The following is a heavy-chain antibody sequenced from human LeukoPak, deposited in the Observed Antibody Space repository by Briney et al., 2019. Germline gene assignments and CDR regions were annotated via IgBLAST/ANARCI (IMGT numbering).Heavy chain of an antibody. CDR2: IWRDSSNR. Sequence: GGSLRLPCAASGFLFRYHVILWLRQAAGKGLEGVAVIWRDSSNRLLADSVQGRFTLSRDHSQHTAFPQMNRLRAKDTAIYYCARDTQRGFDYSNSLKNWGHGTLVTVSS. J-gene: IGHJ4*01. CDR1: GFLFRYHV. CDR3: ARDTQRGFDYSNSLKN. V-gene: IGHV3-33*01. D-gene: IGHD4-11*01.